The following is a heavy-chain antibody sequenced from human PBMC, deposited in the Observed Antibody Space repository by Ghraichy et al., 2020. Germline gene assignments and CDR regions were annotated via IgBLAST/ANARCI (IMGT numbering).Heavy chain of an antibody. J-gene: IGHJ4*02. Sequence: GGSLRLSCAASGFTFSNYGIHWVRQAPGKGLEWVAIITYDGSQKYYSDSVKGRFTLSRDNSKNTLNLQMNSLRPEDTAVYFCAKENRYGRRPVFFDTWGQGTLVTVSS. V-gene: IGHV3-30*18. CDR2: ITYDGSQK. CDR1: GFTFSNYG. D-gene: IGHD5-18*01. CDR3: AKENRYGRRPVFFDT.